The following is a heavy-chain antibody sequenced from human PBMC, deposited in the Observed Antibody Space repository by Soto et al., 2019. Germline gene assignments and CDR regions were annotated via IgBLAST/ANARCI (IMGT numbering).Heavy chain of an antibody. D-gene: IGHD3-22*01. J-gene: IGHJ4*02. CDR1: GYTFITYA. V-gene: IGHV1-3*01. CDR2: IDAGNGNT. CDR3: ARDRHYYDSSGSSYYFDY. Sequence: QVQLVQSGAEVKMPGASVKVSCKASGYTFITYAVHWVRQAPGQRLEWMGRIDAGNGNTRYSQTFQDRVTITRDTSASTVYMELSSLNSEDTAVFYCARDRHYYDSSGSSYYFDYWGQGTLVTVSS.